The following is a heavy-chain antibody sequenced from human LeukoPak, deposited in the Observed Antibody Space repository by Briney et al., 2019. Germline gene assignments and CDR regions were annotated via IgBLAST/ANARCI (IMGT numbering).Heavy chain of an antibody. CDR2: ISSSSSYI. CDR1: GFTFSSYS. J-gene: IGHJ4*02. CDR3: AKDRVLRYFDWLFDLDY. D-gene: IGHD3-9*01. V-gene: IGHV3-21*01. Sequence: GGSLRLSCAASGFTFSSYSMNWVRQAPGKGLEWVSSISSSSSYIYYADSVKGRFTISRDNSKNTLYLQMKSLRVEDTAVYYCAKDRVLRYFDWLFDLDYWGQGTLVTVSS.